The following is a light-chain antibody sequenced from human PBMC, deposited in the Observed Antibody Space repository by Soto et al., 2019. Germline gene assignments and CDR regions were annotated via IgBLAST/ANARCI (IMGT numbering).Light chain of an antibody. J-gene: IGKJ1*01. CDR2: GAS. Sequence: EIVMTQSPATLSVSPGERATFSCRASQSVSSNLAWYQQKPGQAPRLLIYGASIRATGIPARFSGSGSGTEFTLTISTLQSEDFATYYCQQYQIDWTFGQGTKVEIK. V-gene: IGKV3-15*01. CDR1: QSVSSN. CDR3: QQYQIDWT.